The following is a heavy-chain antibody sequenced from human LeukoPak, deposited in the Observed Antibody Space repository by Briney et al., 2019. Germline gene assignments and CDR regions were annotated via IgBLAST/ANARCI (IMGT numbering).Heavy chain of an antibody. CDR1: GGSFSGYY. V-gene: IGHV4-34*01. Sequence: SETLSLTCAVYGGSFSGYYWSWIRQPPGKGLEWIGEINHSGSTNYNPSLKSRVTISVDTSKNQFSLKLSSVTAADTAVYYCARDRYYYGSGSYYYYWGQGTLVTVSS. J-gene: IGHJ4*02. CDR3: ARDRYYYGSGSYYYY. CDR2: INHSGST. D-gene: IGHD3-10*01.